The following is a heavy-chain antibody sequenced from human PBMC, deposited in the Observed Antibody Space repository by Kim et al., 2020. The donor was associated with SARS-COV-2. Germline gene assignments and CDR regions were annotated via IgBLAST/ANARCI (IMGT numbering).Heavy chain of an antibody. J-gene: IGHJ4*02. CDR3: ARLVVVVVPADVVGDDY. CDR2: IYYSGST. V-gene: IGHV4-39*01. Sequence: SETLSLTCTVSGGSISSSSYYWGWIRQPPGKGLEWIGSIYYSGSTYYNPSLKSRVTISVDTSKNQFSLKLSSVTAADTAVYYCARLVVVVVPADVVGDDYWGQGTLVTVSS. D-gene: IGHD2-2*01. CDR1: GGSISSSSYY.